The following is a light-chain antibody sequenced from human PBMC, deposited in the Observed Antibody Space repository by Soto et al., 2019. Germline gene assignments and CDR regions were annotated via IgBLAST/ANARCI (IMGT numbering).Light chain of an antibody. V-gene: IGKV1-39*01. CDR2: ASS. J-gene: IGKJ5*01. Sequence: DLQMTQSPSSLYASVGDRVTITCRASQTISTSLNWYQQRPRKAPNLQIHASSSVQSGVPPRFNGSGSGTEFALTISSLQPEDFATYYCQQSYSTPLPLGQGTRLDIK. CDR3: QQSYSTPLP. CDR1: QTISTS.